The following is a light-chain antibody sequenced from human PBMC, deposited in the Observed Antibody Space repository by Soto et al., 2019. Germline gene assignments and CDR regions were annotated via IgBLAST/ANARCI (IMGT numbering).Light chain of an antibody. CDR2: GAS. CDR1: QSVGSN. CDR3: HQYTNWPYT. V-gene: IGKV3-15*01. Sequence: EIVMTQSPATLSVSPGERASLSCRASQSVGSNLAWYQQTAGQAPRLLIYGASTRATGIPARFSGSGSGTDFTLTISSLHSEDFAVYSCHQYTNWPYTFGHGTKLEIK. J-gene: IGKJ2*01.